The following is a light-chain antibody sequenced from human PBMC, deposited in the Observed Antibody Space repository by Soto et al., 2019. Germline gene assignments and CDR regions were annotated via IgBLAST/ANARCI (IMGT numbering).Light chain of an antibody. J-gene: IGKJ1*01. CDR1: QSVSSSY. CDR3: QQYISSPLT. V-gene: IGKV3-20*01. Sequence: EIVLTQSPATLSLSPGERATLSCRASQSVSSSYLAWYQQKPGQAPRLVIYGASSRGTGIPDRFSAIGSGTDFTLTISRLEPEDFAVYYCQQYISSPLTFGQGTKVDI. CDR2: GAS.